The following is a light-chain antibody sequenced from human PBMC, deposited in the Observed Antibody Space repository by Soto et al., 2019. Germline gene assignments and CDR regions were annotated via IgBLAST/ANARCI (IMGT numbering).Light chain of an antibody. CDR3: QQYGSSGT. Sequence: DIQMTQSPSTLSGSVGDRVTITCRASQTISSWLAWYQQKPGKAPKLLIYKASTLKSGVPSRFSGSGSGTDFTLTINRLEPEDFAVYYCQQYGSSGTFGQGTKV. CDR1: QTISSW. CDR2: KAS. J-gene: IGKJ1*01. V-gene: IGKV1-5*03.